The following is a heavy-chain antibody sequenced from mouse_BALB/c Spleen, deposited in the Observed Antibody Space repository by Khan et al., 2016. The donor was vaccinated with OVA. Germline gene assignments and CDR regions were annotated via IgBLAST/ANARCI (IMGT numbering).Heavy chain of an antibody. CDR3: ARLADYYNSEGFAY. J-gene: IGHJ3*01. CDR2: INTGGAYT. CDR1: GFTFSTYG. D-gene: IGHD1-1*01. Sequence: EVQVVESGGDFVRPGGSLKLSCAASGFTFSTYGMSWVRQTPDKRLEWVATINTGGAYTYYPDRVKGRFTISRDNAKNTLYLQLRSLKSEDTAIYYCARLADYYNSEGFAYWGQGTLVTVAA. V-gene: IGHV5-6*01.